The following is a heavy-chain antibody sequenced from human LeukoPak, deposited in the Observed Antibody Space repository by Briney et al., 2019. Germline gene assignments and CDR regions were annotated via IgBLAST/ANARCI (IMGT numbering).Heavy chain of an antibody. Sequence: ASVKVSCKASGYTFTSYYMHWVRQAPGQGLEWMGIINPSGGSTSYAQKFQGRVTMTRDMSTSTVYMELSSLRSEDTAVYYCARAGVLLWFGELSDYYMDVWGKGTTVTVSS. J-gene: IGHJ6*03. CDR1: GYTFTSYY. CDR3: ARAGVLLWFGELSDYYMDV. D-gene: IGHD3-10*01. V-gene: IGHV1-46*01. CDR2: INPSGGST.